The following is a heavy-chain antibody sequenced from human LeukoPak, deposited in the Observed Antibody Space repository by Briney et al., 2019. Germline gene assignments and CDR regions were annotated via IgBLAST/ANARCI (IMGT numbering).Heavy chain of an antibody. D-gene: IGHD3-3*01. CDR3: AREGITIFGMVTSTHYYGMDV. Sequence: GSSVKVSCKASGGTFSSYAISWVRQAPGQGLVWMGRIIPIFGIANYAQKFQGRVTITADKSTSTAYMELSSLRSEDTAVYYCAREGITIFGMVTSTHYYGMDVWGQGTTVTVSS. CDR2: IIPIFGIA. V-gene: IGHV1-69*04. CDR1: GGTFSSYA. J-gene: IGHJ6*02.